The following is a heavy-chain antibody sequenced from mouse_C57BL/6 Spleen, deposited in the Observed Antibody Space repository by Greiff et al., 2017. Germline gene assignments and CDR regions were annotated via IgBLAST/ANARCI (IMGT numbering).Heavy chain of an antibody. V-gene: IGHV5-16*01. Sequence: EVNVVESEGGLVQPGSSMKLSCTASGFTFSDYYMAWVRQVPEKGLEWVANINYDGSSTYYLDSLKSRFIISRDNAKNILYLQMSSLKSEDTATYYCASLYYGNSYYFDYWGQGTTLTVSS. CDR1: GFTFSDYY. CDR3: ASLYYGNSYYFDY. J-gene: IGHJ2*01. CDR2: INYDGSST. D-gene: IGHD2-1*01.